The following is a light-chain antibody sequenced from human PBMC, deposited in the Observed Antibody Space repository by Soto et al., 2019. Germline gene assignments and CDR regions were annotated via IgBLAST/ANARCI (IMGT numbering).Light chain of an antibody. J-gene: IGKJ1*01. CDR2: GAS. CDR1: QSVSSN. V-gene: IGKV3-15*01. CDR3: QQYNNWPRT. Sequence: EIVMTQSPATLSVSPGERATLSYRASQSVSSNLAWYQQNPGQPPRLLIYGASTRATGIPARFSGSGSGTEFTLTISSLQSEDFAVYYCQQYNNWPRTFGQGTKVDIK.